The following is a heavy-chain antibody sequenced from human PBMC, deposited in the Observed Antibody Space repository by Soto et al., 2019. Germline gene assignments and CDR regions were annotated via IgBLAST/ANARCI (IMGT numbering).Heavy chain of an antibody. CDR3: AKDSHWPIISPTHDY. J-gene: IGHJ4*01. CDR1: GCTFSSYG. Sequence: GGSLRLSCAASGCTFSSYGMHWVRQAPGKGLEWVAVISYDGSNKYYADSVKGRFTISRDTSKNMLYLQMNSLRAEDTAIYYCAKDSHWPIISPTHDYWGHGTLVTVSS. CDR2: ISYDGSNK. V-gene: IGHV3-30*18.